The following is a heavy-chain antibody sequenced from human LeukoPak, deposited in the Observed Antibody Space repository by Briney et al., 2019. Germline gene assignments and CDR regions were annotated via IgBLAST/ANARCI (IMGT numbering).Heavy chain of an antibody. Sequence: PSETLSLTCTVSGGSVSSGNYCWSWIRPPPGKGLEWIGYIYYSGSTSHNPSLKGRVTMSVDTSKNQFSLKVSSLTAADTAVYYCARLRSIAAAGTLDYWGQGSLVTVSS. CDR1: GGSVSSGNYC. CDR3: ARLRSIAAAGTLDY. V-gene: IGHV4-61*01. CDR2: IYYSGST. D-gene: IGHD6-13*01. J-gene: IGHJ4*02.